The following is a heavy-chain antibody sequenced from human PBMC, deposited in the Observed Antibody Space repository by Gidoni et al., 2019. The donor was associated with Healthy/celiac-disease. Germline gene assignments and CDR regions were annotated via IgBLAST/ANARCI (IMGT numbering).Heavy chain of an antibody. CDR3: ARGSHYDSSGYYPSPGIDY. J-gene: IGHJ4*02. Sequence: QVQLQQWGAGLVKPSETLSLTCAVYVGSFSGYYWSWLRQPPGKGLEWIGEINHSGSTNYNPSLKSRVTISVDTSKNQFSLKLSSVTAADTAVYYCARGSHYDSSGYYPSPGIDYWGQGTLVTVSS. V-gene: IGHV4-34*01. CDR2: INHSGST. CDR1: VGSFSGYY. D-gene: IGHD3-22*01.